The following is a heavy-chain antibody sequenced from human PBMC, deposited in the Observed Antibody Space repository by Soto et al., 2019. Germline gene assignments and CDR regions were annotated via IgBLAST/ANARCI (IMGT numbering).Heavy chain of an antibody. V-gene: IGHV3-23*01. J-gene: IGHJ4*02. CDR1: GFTFGNYA. Sequence: EVQLLDSGGGLAQPGGSLSLSCAASGFTFGNYAMNWVRQAPGKGLEWVSTVSGNGAVTYYADSVKGRFTISRDNSRSTLYLQMNNLRAEDTAIYFCAKVPASLKTFDYWGQGTLVTVSS. D-gene: IGHD2-2*01. CDR2: VSGNGAVT. CDR3: AKVPASLKTFDY.